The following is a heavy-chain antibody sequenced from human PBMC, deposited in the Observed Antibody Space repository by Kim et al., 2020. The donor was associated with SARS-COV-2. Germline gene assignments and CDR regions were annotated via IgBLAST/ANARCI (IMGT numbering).Heavy chain of an antibody. CDR3: ARGSTSTVTTPCYFDY. CDR2: INHSGST. Sequence: SETLSLTCAVYGGSFSGYYWSWIRQPPGKGLEWIGEINHSGSTNYNPSLKSRVTISVDTSKNQFSLKLSSVTAADTAVYYCARGSTSTVTTPCYFDYWGQGTLVTVSS. D-gene: IGHD4-17*01. V-gene: IGHV4-34*01. J-gene: IGHJ4*02. CDR1: GGSFSGYY.